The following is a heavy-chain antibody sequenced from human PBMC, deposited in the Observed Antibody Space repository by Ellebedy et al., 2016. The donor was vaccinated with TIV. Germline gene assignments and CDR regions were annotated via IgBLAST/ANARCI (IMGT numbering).Heavy chain of an antibody. CDR1: GGSFSGYY. CDR2: INHSGST. CDR3: ASLGYCTNGVCRGASWPNDY. V-gene: IGHV4-34*01. J-gene: IGHJ4*02. Sequence: SETLSLTCAVYGGSFSGYYWSWIRQPPGKGLEWIGEINHSGSTNYNPSLKSRVTISVDTSKNQFSLKLSSVTAADTAVYYCASLGYCTNGVCRGASWPNDYWGQGTLVTVSS. D-gene: IGHD2-8*01.